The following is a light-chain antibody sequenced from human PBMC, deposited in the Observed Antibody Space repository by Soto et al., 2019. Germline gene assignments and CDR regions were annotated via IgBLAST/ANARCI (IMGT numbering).Light chain of an antibody. CDR1: SGSVSTSSY. CDR2: GTN. V-gene: IGLV8-61*01. Sequence: QAVVTQEPSFSVSPGGTVTLTCGLSSGSVSTSSYPSWYQQTPGQAPRTLIYGTNTRSSGVPDRFSAFFLGNKAALTITGAQADDESDYYCVLYMGSGIWVFGGGTKVTVL. CDR3: VLYMGSGIWV. J-gene: IGLJ3*02.